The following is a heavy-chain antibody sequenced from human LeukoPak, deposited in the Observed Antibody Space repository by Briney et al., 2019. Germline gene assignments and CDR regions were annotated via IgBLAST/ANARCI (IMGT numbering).Heavy chain of an antibody. D-gene: IGHD6-6*01. CDR3: ARHKGVRWYFDY. CDR1: GYSFTSYW. CDR2: IDPSDSYT. J-gene: IGHJ4*02. V-gene: IGHV5-10-1*01. Sequence: NPGESLKISCKGSGYSFTSYWISWVRQMPGKGLEWMGRIDPSDSYTNYSPSFQGHVTISADKSISTAYLQWSSLKASDTAMYYCARHKGVRWYFDYWGQGALVTVSS.